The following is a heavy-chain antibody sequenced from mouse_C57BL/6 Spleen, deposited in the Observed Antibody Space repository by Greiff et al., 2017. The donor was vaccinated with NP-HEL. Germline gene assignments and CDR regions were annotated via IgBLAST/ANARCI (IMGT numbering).Heavy chain of an antibody. J-gene: IGHJ1*03. V-gene: IGHV1-43*01. Sequence: VQLQQSGPELVKPGASVKISCKASGYSFTGYYMHWVKQSSEKSLEWIGEINPSTGGTSYNQKFKGKATLTVDKSSSTAYMQLKSLTSEDSAVYYCARAYYYGSSYGYFDVWGTGTTVTVSS. CDR1: GYSFTGYY. CDR3: ARAYYYGSSYGYFDV. CDR2: INPSTGGT. D-gene: IGHD1-1*01.